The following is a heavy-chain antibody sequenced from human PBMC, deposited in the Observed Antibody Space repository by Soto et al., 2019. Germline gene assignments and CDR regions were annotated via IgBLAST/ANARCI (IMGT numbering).Heavy chain of an antibody. D-gene: IGHD6-13*01. CDR3: AKGDLSSSWYGVVDA. J-gene: IGHJ6*02. CDR2: ISYDGSNI. CDR1: GFTFSTFSSYG. V-gene: IGHV3-30*18. Sequence: GGSLRLSCAASGFTFSTFSSYGMHWVRQAPGKGLEWVAVISYDGSNINYADSVKGRFTISRDNAENTLYLQMDSLRGEDTAVYYCAKGDLSSSWYGVVDAWGQGTTVTVSS.